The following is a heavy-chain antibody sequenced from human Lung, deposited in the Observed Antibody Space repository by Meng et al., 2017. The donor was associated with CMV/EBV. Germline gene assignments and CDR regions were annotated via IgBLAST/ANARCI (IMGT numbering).Heavy chain of an antibody. Sequence: SXAASGFTFGSYAMTWVRQAPGKGLQWVSSISGNGYSTYYADSVKGRFTISRDNSNNTLFLQMNSLRADDTAVYYCAKDRHTSSAPYYFDSWGQGAXVTVVL. V-gene: IGHV3-23*01. J-gene: IGHJ4*02. D-gene: IGHD6-25*01. CDR2: ISGNGYST. CDR3: AKDRHTSSAPYYFDS. CDR1: GFTFGSYA.